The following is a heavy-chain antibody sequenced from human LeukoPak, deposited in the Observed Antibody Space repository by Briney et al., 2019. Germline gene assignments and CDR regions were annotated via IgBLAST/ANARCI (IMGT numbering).Heavy chain of an antibody. Sequence: GASVKVSCKVSGYTLSELSIHWVRQAPGKGLEWMGGFDLKAGETVYAQKFQGRVTVTEDTSTDTTYMELSSLRSEDTAVYYCARDRGVTISGVAANWFDPWGQGTLVTVSS. J-gene: IGHJ5*02. D-gene: IGHD3-3*01. CDR1: GYTLSELS. CDR2: FDLKAGET. V-gene: IGHV1-24*01. CDR3: ARDRGVTISGVAANWFDP.